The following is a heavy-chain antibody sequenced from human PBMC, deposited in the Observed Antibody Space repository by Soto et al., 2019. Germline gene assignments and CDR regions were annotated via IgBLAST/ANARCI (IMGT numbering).Heavy chain of an antibody. CDR1: GFTFSSYS. Sequence: GGSLRLSCAASGFTFSSYSMNWVRQAPGKGLEWVSYISSSSSTIYYADSVKGRFTISRDNAKNSLYLQMNSLRAEDTAVYYCALVDVEGPAAFDIWGQGTMVTVSS. J-gene: IGHJ3*02. CDR2: ISSSSSTI. V-gene: IGHV3-48*01. D-gene: IGHD1-26*01. CDR3: ALVDVEGPAAFDI.